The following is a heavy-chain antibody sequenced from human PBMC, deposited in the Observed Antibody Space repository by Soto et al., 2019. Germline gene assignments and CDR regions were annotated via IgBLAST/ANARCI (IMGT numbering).Heavy chain of an antibody. CDR2: IYYSXST. D-gene: IGHD1-1*01. V-gene: IGHV4-59*01. Sequence: SXTPSLTCTVSGGSIRSYYWTWIRQTPGKGMEWIGXIYYSXSTNYKQSLKXXVTISIDTXNNQLSLKLSSVNDADKDVYYCARLNWKDGSWYWGQGTLVTVYS. CDR3: ARLNWKDGSWY. CDR1: GGSIRSYY. J-gene: IGHJ4*02.